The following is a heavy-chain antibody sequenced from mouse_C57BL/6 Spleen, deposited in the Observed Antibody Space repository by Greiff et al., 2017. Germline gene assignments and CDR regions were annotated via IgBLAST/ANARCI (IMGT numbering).Heavy chain of an antibody. V-gene: IGHV1-69*01. CDR1: GYTFTSYW. J-gene: IGHJ4*01. Sequence: QVQLQQPGAELVMPGASVKLSCKASGYTFTSYWMHWVKQRPGQGLEWIGEIDPSDSYTNYNQKFKGKSTLTVDTSSSTAYMQLSSLTSEDSAVYYGARSQLTCYAMDYWGQGTSVTVSS. CDR2: IDPSDSYT. CDR3: ARSQLTCYAMDY. D-gene: IGHD3-3*01.